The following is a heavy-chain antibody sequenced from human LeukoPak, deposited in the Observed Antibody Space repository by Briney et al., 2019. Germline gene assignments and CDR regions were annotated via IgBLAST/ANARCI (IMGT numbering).Heavy chain of an antibody. V-gene: IGHV1-2*02. Sequence: ASVKVSCKASGYTFTVYYMHWVRQAPGQRVEWMGWINPNSGGTNYAQKFQGRVTMTRDTSISTAYMELSRLRSDDTAVYYCAMLSSSSYYFDYWGQGTLVTVSS. CDR3: AMLSSSSYYFDY. CDR1: GYTFTVYY. J-gene: IGHJ4*02. D-gene: IGHD6-13*01. CDR2: INPNSGGT.